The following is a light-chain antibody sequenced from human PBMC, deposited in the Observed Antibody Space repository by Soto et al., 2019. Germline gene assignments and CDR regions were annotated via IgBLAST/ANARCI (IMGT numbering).Light chain of an antibody. CDR1: QSVSSSF. CDR3: QQYVTSPWA. Sequence: EIVLTQSPGTLSLSPGERATLSCRASQSVSSSFLAWYQQKPGQAPRLLIYGASNRATGIPDRFSGSGSGTDFTLTISRLEPEDLAVYYCQQYVTSPWAFGQGTKVDIK. CDR2: GAS. V-gene: IGKV3-20*01. J-gene: IGKJ1*01.